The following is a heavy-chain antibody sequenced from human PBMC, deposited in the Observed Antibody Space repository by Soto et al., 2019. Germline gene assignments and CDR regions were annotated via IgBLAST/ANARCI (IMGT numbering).Heavy chain of an antibody. Sequence: QVQLVQSGAEVKKPGSSVKVSCKASGGTFSSYTISWVRQAPGQGLEWMGRIIPILGIANYAQKFQGRVTITADKSTSTAYMELSSLRSEDTAVYYCARDQLIISWFDPWGQGTLVTVSS. CDR3: ARDQLIISWFDP. J-gene: IGHJ5*02. CDR1: GGTFSSYT. V-gene: IGHV1-69*08. D-gene: IGHD2-8*01. CDR2: IIPILGIA.